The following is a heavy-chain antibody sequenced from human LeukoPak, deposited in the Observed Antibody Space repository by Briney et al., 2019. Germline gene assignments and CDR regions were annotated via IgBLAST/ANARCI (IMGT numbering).Heavy chain of an antibody. V-gene: IGHV3-23*01. CDR1: GFTFSSYA. CDR2: INGSGASA. J-gene: IGHJ4*02. CDR3: AKDGDFWSGSYFDY. D-gene: IGHD3-3*01. Sequence: GGSLRLSCAASGFTFSSYAMSWVRQAPGKGLEWVSAINGSGASAYYADSVKGRFTISRDNSKNTLYLQMNSLRAEDTAVYYCAKDGDFWSGSYFDYWGQGTLVIVSS.